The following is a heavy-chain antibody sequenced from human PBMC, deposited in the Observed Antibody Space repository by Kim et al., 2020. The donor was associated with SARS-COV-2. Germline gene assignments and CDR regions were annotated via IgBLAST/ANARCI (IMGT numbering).Heavy chain of an antibody. CDR1: GYTFTSYA. J-gene: IGHJ3*02. V-gene: IGHV1-3*01. Sequence: ASVKVSCKASGYTFTSYAMHWVRQAPGQRLEWMGWINAGNGNTKYSQKFQGRVTITRDTSASTAYMELSSLRSEDTAVYYCARDLELLWFGELSGGAFDIWGQGTMVTVSS. CDR2: INAGNGNT. CDR3: ARDLELLWFGELSGGAFDI. D-gene: IGHD3-10*01.